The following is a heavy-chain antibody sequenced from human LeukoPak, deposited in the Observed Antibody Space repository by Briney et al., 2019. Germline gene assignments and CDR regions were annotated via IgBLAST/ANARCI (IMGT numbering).Heavy chain of an antibody. CDR3: ARLSAAGPYTLDY. V-gene: IGHV4-31*03. Sequence: PSQTLSLTCTVSGGSISSGGYCWSWIRQHPGKGLEWIGYIYYSGSTYYNPSLKSRVSISVDTSKNQFSLNLSSVTAADTAVYYCARLSAAGPYTLDYWGQGTLVTVSS. D-gene: IGHD6-13*01. CDR1: GGSISSGGYC. J-gene: IGHJ4*02. CDR2: IYYSGST.